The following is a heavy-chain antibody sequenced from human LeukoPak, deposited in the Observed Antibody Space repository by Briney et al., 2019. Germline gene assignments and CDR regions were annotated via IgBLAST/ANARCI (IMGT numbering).Heavy chain of an antibody. CDR2: VHYSGSS. Sequence: PSETLSLTCTVSGGSISSNNYYWGWIRQPPGKGLEWIGSVHYSGSSYYNPSLKSRLTISVDTSKSQFSLKLSSVTAADTAVYYCARLEMATMNTDAFDIWGQGTMVTVSS. V-gene: IGHV4-39*01. CDR1: GGSISSNNYY. CDR3: ARLEMATMNTDAFDI. J-gene: IGHJ3*02. D-gene: IGHD5-24*01.